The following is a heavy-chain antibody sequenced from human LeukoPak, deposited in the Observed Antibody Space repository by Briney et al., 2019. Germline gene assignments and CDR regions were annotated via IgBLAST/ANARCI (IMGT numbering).Heavy chain of an antibody. CDR1: GYTFTSYD. D-gene: IGHD1-26*01. J-gene: IGHJ4*02. V-gene: IGHV1-8*01. CDR3: ARDPGGSGSYWVGFDY. Sequence: ASVKVSCKASGYTFTSYDINWVRQATGQGLEWMGWMNPNSGNTGYAQKFQGRVTITADESTSTAYMELSSLRSEDTAVYYCARDPGGSGSYWVGFDYWGQGTLVTVSS. CDR2: MNPNSGNT.